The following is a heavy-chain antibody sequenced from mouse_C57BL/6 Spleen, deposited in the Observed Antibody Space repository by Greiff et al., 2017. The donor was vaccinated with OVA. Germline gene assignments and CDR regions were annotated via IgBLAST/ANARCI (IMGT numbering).Heavy chain of an antibody. V-gene: IGHV14-2*01. CDR3: ASSSNWYGLAY. D-gene: IGHD2-14*01. CDR1: GFTFKDYY. J-gene: IGHJ3*01. CDR2: IDPEGGET. Sequence: EVQLQQSGAELVKPGASVKLSCTASGFTFKDYYMPWVKQRPEQGLEWIGRIDPEGGETKYAPKFKGKATITADTPSNTAYLQISSLTSEDTAVDYCASSSNWYGLAYWGQGTPVTVSA.